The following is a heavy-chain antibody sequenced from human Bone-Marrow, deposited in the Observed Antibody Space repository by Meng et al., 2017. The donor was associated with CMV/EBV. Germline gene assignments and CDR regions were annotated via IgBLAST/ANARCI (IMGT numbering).Heavy chain of an antibody. CDR3: ARRQTGIAAARGYYYGMDV. V-gene: IGHV1-46*01. CDR2: INPSGGST. CDR1: GYTFTSYY. D-gene: IGHD6-13*01. Sequence: ASVKVSCKASGYTFTSYYMHWVRQAPGQGLEWMGIINPSGGSTSYAQKFQGRVTMTRDTSTSTVYMELSSLRSEDTAVYYCARRQTGIAAARGYYYGMDVWGQGTTVTVSS. J-gene: IGHJ6*01.